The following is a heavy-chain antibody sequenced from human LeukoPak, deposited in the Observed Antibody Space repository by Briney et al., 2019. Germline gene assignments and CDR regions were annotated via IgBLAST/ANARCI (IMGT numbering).Heavy chain of an antibody. CDR3: TTEAGDD. CDR1: GFTFSNAW. V-gene: IGHV3-15*01. CDR2: IKSKTDGGTT. J-gene: IGHJ4*02. D-gene: IGHD5-24*01. Sequence: PGGSLRLSCAPSGFTFSNAWMSWVRQAPGKGLEWVGHIKSKTDGGTTDYAAPVKGRFTISRDDSKNTLYLQMDSLKTEDTAVYYCTTEAGDDWGQGTLVTVSS.